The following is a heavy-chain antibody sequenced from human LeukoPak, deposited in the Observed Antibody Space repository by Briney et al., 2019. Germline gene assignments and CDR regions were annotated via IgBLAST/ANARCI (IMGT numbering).Heavy chain of an antibody. D-gene: IGHD4-17*01. V-gene: IGHV4-34*01. CDR3: ARVTVETTLDY. CDR1: GGSFSDYY. J-gene: IGHJ4*02. CDR2: INHSGST. Sequence: SETLSLTCAVYGGSFSDYYWSWIRQPPGKGLEWIGEINHSGSTNYNPSLQSRVTISVDTSKNQFSLKLSSVTAADTAVYYCARVTVETTLDYWGQGTLVTVSS.